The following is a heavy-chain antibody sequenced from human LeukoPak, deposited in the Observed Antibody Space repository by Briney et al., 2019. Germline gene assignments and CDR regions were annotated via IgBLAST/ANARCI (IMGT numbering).Heavy chain of an antibody. J-gene: IGHJ4*02. CDR3: AKHKVATKVKDY. CDR2: ISGSAYYT. V-gene: IGHV3-23*01. Sequence: GGSLRLSCAASGFTLTAYAMSWVRQAPGKGLEWVSAISGSAYYTSYADSVKGRFTISRDNSKNTLYLQMNSLRAEDTALYYCAKHKVATKVKDYWGQGTLVAVSS. CDR1: GFTLTAYA. D-gene: IGHD3-22*01.